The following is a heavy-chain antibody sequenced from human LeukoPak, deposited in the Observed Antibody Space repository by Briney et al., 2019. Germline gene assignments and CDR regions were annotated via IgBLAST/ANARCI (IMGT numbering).Heavy chain of an antibody. D-gene: IGHD1-26*01. CDR1: GYTLTELS. Sequence: ASVKVSCKVSGYTLTELSMHWVRQAPGKGLEWVGGFDPEDGETIYAQKFQGTVTMTEDTSTDTAYMELSSLRSEDTAVYYCAAIHRPSGSYYFDYWGQGTLVTVSS. V-gene: IGHV1-24*01. J-gene: IGHJ4*02. CDR2: FDPEDGET. CDR3: AAIHRPSGSYYFDY.